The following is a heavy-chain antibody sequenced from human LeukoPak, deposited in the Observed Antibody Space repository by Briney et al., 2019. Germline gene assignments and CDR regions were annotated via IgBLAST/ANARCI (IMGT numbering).Heavy chain of an antibody. CDR3: AKEPSLSDMELDY. CDR2: ISGSGGST. J-gene: IGHJ4*02. CDR1: GFTFSSYA. D-gene: IGHD3-9*01. V-gene: IGHV3-23*01. Sequence: SGGSLRPSCAASGFTFSSYAMSWVRQAPGKGLERVSAISGSGGSTYYADSVKGRFTISRDNSKNTLYLQMNSLRAEDTAVYYCAKEPSLSDMELDYWGQGTLVTVSS.